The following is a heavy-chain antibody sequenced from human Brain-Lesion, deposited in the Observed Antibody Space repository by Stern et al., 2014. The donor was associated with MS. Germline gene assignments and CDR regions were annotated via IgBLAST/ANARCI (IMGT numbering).Heavy chain of an antibody. CDR1: GYTLTELS. V-gene: IGHV1-24*01. CDR3: ATFSPGAGGNYYRHFDY. Sequence: VQLVESGAEAKKPGASVKVSCKVSGYTLTELSMHWVRQAPRKGLEWMGGFDPEDGETIYAQKFQGRVTMTEDTSTDTAYMELSSLRSEDTAVYYCATFSPGAGGNYYRHFDYWGQGTLVTVSS. D-gene: IGHD1-26*01. CDR2: FDPEDGET. J-gene: IGHJ4*02.